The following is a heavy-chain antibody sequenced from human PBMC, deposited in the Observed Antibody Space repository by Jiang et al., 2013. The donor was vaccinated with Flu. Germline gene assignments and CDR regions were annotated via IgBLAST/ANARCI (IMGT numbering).Heavy chain of an antibody. CDR2: IYWDDDK. CDR3: VHRVERNYYGSGSYYKLSWFDP. Sequence: KPTQTLTLTCTFSGFSLSTSGVGVGWIRQPPGKALEWLALIYWDDDKRYSPSLKSRLTITRDTSKNQVVLTMTNMDPVDTATYYCVHRVERNYYGSGSYYKLSWFDPWGQGTLV. J-gene: IGHJ5*02. D-gene: IGHD3-10*01. V-gene: IGHV2-5*02. CDR1: GFSLSTSGVG.